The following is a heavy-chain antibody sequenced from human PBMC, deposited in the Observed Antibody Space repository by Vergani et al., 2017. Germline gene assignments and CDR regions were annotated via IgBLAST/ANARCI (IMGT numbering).Heavy chain of an antibody. CDR1: GYTFTGYY. CDR3: ARVLFGGSYGSRIRPLGY. CDR2: INPNSGGT. V-gene: IGHV1-2*02. J-gene: IGHJ4*02. D-gene: IGHD3-16*01. Sequence: QVQLVQSGAEVKKPGASVKVSCKASGYTFTGYYMHWVRQAPGQGLEWMGWINPNSGGTNYAQKFQGRVTMTRDTSISTAYMELSRLRSEDTAVYYCARVLFGGSYGSRIRPLGYWGQGTLVTVSS.